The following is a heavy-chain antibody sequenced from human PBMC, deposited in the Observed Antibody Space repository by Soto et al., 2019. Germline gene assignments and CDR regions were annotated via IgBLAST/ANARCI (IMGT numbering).Heavy chain of an antibody. D-gene: IGHD3-9*01. CDR2: INAYNGNT. CDR1: GYIFTTYG. J-gene: IGHJ4*02. V-gene: IGHV1-18*01. CDR3: VRDPYYDILTGYIGFDS. Sequence: ASVKVSCKASGYIFTTYGISWVRQAPGQELEWMGWINAYNGNTNYAEKFQGRVTLTRDTTKTTAYMELRSLMSDDTAVYFCVRDPYYDILTGYIGFDSWGQGTLVTVSS.